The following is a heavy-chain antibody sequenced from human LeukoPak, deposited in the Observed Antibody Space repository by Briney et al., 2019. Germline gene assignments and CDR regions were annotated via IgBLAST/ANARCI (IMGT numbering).Heavy chain of an antibody. D-gene: IGHD4-17*01. CDR2: IRPNSGDT. CDR3: ARNYGHNSKYFDF. V-gene: IGHV1-2*02. CDR1: GYTFTDYF. J-gene: IGHJ4*02. Sequence: ASVKVSCKASGYTFTDYFIHWVRQAPGQGLEWMGWIRPNSGDTHYAQRFQGGVTMTRDTSVSTAHMELSSLRSDDTAIYYCARNYGHNSKYFDFWGQGTLVTVSS.